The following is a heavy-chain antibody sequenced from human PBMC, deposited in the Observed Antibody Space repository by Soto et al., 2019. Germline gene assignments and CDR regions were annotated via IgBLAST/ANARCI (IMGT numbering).Heavy chain of an antibody. CDR3: ATYYGSGNGDYYHGMDV. D-gene: IGHD3-10*01. J-gene: IGHJ6*02. CDR1: GGTFSSYT. Sequence: SVKVSCKASGGTFSSYTISWVRQAPGQGLEWMGRIIPILGIANYAQKFQGRVTITADKSTSTAYMELSSLRSEDTAVYYCATYYGSGNGDYYHGMDVWGRGTTVTVSS. CDR2: IIPILGIA. V-gene: IGHV1-69*02.